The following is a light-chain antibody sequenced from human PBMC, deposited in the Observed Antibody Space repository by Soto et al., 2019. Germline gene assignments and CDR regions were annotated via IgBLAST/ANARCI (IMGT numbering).Light chain of an antibody. J-gene: IGLJ1*01. Sequence: QSALTQPASVSGSPGQSITISCTGTSSDVGGYNDVSWYQQHPGKAPKLMIYEVSNRPSGVSNRFSGSKSGNTASLTISGLQAEDEADYYCSSYTSSSTHYVFGTGTKVTVL. CDR2: EVS. CDR3: SSYTSSSTHYV. V-gene: IGLV2-14*01. CDR1: SSDVGGYND.